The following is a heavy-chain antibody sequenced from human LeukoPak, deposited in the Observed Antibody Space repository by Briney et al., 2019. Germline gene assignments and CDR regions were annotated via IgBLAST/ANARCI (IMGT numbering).Heavy chain of an antibody. Sequence: GGSLRLSCAASRFAFSHYWMSWVRQAPGKGLEWLANIRQDGSDNYYVDSVKGRFTFSRDNARNSLYLQMNSLRADDTAVYYCARVGSTSWYLDYWGQGTLVTVSS. CDR2: IRQDGSDN. V-gene: IGHV3-7*01. J-gene: IGHJ4*02. CDR1: RFAFSHYW. D-gene: IGHD2-2*01. CDR3: ARVGSTSWYLDY.